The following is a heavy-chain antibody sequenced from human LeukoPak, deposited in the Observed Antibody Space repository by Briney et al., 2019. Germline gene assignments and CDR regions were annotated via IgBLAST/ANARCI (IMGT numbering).Heavy chain of an antibody. D-gene: IGHD1-26*01. CDR1: GYTFTSYG. V-gene: IGHV1-18*01. Sequence: ASVKVSCKASGYTFTSYGISWVRQAPGQGLEWMGWISAYNGNTNYAQKLQGRVTMTTDTSTSTAYTELRSLRSDDTAIYYCVRDRGSYRPIDYWGQGTLVTVSS. CDR3: VRDRGSYRPIDY. J-gene: IGHJ4*02. CDR2: ISAYNGNT.